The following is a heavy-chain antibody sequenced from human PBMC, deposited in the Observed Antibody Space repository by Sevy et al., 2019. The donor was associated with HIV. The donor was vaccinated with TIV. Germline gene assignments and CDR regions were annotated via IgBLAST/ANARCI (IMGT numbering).Heavy chain of an antibody. Sequence: GEFLKISCEGSGYSFTRYWIGWVRQMPGKGLEWMGIIYPGDSDTRYSPSFQGQVTISADKSIRTAYLQWSSLKASDTAMYFCTRGYYGSGSYYNNFFDYWGQGTLVTVSS. CDR2: IYPGDSDT. CDR3: TRGYYGSGSYYNNFFDY. CDR1: GYSFTRYW. J-gene: IGHJ4*02. D-gene: IGHD3-10*01. V-gene: IGHV5-51*01.